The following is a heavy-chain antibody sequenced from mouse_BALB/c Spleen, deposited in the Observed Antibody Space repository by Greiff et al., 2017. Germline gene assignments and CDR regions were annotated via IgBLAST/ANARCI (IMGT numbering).Heavy chain of an antibody. CDR3: ASPFTTHFDY. J-gene: IGHJ2*01. V-gene: IGHV1-7*01. D-gene: IGHD1-1*01. CDR2: INPSTGYT. Sequence: QVQLQQSGAELAKPGASVKMSCKASGYTFTSYWMHWVKQRPGQGLEWIGYINPSTGYTEYNQKFKDKATLTADKSSSTAYMQLSSLTSEDSAVYYCASPFTTHFDYWGQGTTLTVSS. CDR1: GYTFTSYW.